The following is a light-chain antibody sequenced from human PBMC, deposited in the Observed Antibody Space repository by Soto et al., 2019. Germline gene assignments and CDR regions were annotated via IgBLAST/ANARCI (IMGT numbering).Light chain of an antibody. CDR3: QHRNNLPRP. Sequence: EIVLTQSPATLSLSPGERATLSCRASQSVGSYLAWYQQKPGQAPRLLIYDAYNRATGIPARFSGSGSGTNFTLTISSLEPEDFGVDYCQHRNNLPRPFAPETKVDIK. J-gene: IGKJ1*01. V-gene: IGKV3-11*01. CDR2: DAY. CDR1: QSVGSY.